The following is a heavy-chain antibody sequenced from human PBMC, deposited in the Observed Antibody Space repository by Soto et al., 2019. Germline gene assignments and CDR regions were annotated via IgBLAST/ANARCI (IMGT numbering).Heavy chain of an antibody. CDR2: IYYSGST. CDR3: ARGGYSYGHTTYYYYGMDV. J-gene: IGHJ6*02. Sequence: LSLTCTVSGGSISSYYWSWIRQPPGKGLEWIGYIYYSGSTNYNPSLKSRVTISVDTSKNQFSLKLSSVTAADTAVYYCARGGYSYGHTTYYYYGMDVWGQGTTVTVSS. D-gene: IGHD5-18*01. CDR1: GGSISSYY. V-gene: IGHV4-59*01.